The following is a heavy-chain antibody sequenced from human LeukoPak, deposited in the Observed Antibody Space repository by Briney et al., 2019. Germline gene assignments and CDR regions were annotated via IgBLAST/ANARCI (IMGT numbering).Heavy chain of an antibody. D-gene: IGHD5-18*01. CDR1: GFTFSAHY. V-gene: IGHV3-11*01. J-gene: IGHJ4*02. CDR3: TRDPDTSSKVDF. CDR2: IDSSGRAL. Sequence: GGSLRLSCAASGFTFSAHYMSWIRLAPGKGLEWVSYIDSSGRALYYADSVKGRFTISRDNAKNSLFLQMDRLRAEDTAVYFCTRDPDTSSKVDFWGQGTLVTVSS.